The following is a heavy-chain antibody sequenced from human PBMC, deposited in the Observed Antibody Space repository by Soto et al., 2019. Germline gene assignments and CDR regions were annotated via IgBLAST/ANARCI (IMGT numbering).Heavy chain of an antibody. CDR2: IWYDGSNK. J-gene: IGHJ6*02. Sequence: GGSLRLSCAASGFTFSSYGMHWVRQAPGKGLEWVAVIWYDGSNKYYADSVKGRFTISRDNSKNTLYLQMNSLRAEDTAVYYCARDMDSSSWFLVRTPENYYYGMDVWGQGTTVTVSS. CDR1: GFTFSSYG. D-gene: IGHD6-13*01. CDR3: ARDMDSSSWFLVRTPENYYYGMDV. V-gene: IGHV3-33*01.